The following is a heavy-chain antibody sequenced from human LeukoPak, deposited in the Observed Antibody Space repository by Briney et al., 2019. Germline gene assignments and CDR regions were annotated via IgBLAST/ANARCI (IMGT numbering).Heavy chain of an antibody. V-gene: IGHV4-4*02. CDR1: SGSISSSTW. D-gene: IGHD5-24*01. J-gene: IGHJ4*02. CDR3: ALGYNDIWEL. Sequence: SGTLSLTCAVSSGSISSSTWWSWVRQPPGKGLEWIGEINHSGSTHYTPSLKSRVTISVDTSDNKFSPKMISVTAADAAVYYCALGYNDIWELWGRGTLVTVSS. CDR2: INHSGST.